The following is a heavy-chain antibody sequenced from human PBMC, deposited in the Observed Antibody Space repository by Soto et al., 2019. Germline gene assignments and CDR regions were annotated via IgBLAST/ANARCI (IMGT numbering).Heavy chain of an antibody. CDR1: GFTVSSNY. J-gene: IGHJ4*02. CDR3: ARDSRGDYYGSWSYYN. Sequence: GGSLRLSCAASGFTVSSNYMSWVRQAPGKGLEWVSVIYSGGSTYYADSVKGRFTSSRDNSKNTLYLQMNSLRAEDTVVYYCARDSRGDYYGSWSYYNWGQGTLVTVSS. V-gene: IGHV3-53*01. D-gene: IGHD3-10*01. CDR2: IYSGGST.